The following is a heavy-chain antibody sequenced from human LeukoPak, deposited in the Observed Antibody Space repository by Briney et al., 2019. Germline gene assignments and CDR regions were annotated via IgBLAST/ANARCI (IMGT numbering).Heavy chain of an antibody. Sequence: SETLSLTCTVSGGSISSSSYYWGWIRQPPGKGLEWIGSIYYSGSTYYNPSLKSRVTISVDTSKNQFSLKLSSVTAADTAVYYCARARKRGYCSSTSCYDMDVWGKGTTVTVSS. V-gene: IGHV4-39*07. CDR3: ARARKRGYCSSTSCYDMDV. J-gene: IGHJ6*03. CDR2: IYYSGST. CDR1: GGSISSSSYY. D-gene: IGHD2-2*01.